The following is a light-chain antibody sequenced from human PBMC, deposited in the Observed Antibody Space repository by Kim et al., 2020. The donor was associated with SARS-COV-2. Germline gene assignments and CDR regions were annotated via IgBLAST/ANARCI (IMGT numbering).Light chain of an antibody. V-gene: IGLV6-57*01. CDR2: EDD. J-gene: IGLJ3*02. Sequence: NFMLTQPHSVSESPGNTVTISCTRSSGSITSNYVQWHQQRPGSSPTTLIFEDDQRPSGVPDRFSASIDSSSNSASLTISELKTEDEGDYYCQSYDSNIQGVFGGGTQLTVL. CDR3: QSYDSNIQGV. CDR1: SGSITSNY.